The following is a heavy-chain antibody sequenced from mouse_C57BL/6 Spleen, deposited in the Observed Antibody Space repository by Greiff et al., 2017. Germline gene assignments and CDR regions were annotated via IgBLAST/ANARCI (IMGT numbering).Heavy chain of an antibody. CDR2: LDPSDSYT. CDR3: ARPYGSSYAWYFDV. CDR1: GYTFTSYW. V-gene: IGHV1-69*01. J-gene: IGHJ1*03. Sequence: VQLQQPGAELVMPGASVKLSCKASGYTFTSYWMHWVKQRPGQGLAWIGELDPSDSYTNYNQKFKGKSTLTVDKSSSTAYMQLSSLTSEDSAVYYCARPYGSSYAWYFDVWGTGTTVTVSS. D-gene: IGHD1-1*01.